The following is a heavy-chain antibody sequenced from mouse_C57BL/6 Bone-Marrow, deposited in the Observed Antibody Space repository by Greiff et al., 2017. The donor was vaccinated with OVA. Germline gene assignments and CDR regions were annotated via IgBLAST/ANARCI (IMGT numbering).Heavy chain of an antibody. Sequence: QVQLKESGAELVKPGASVKISCKASGYAFSSYWMNWVKQRPGKGLEWIGQIYPGDGDTNYNGKFKGKATLTADKSSSTAYMQLSSLTSEDSAVYFCARLRNYYGSSYYYAMDYWGQGTSVTVSS. D-gene: IGHD1-1*01. CDR3: ARLRNYYGSSYYYAMDY. CDR2: IYPGDGDT. V-gene: IGHV1-80*01. CDR1: GYAFSSYW. J-gene: IGHJ4*01.